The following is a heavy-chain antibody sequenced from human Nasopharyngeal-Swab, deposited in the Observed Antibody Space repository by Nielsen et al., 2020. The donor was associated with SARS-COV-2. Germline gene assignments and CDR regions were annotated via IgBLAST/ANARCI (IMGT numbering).Heavy chain of an antibody. CDR3: TAGVGTSDHDY. D-gene: IGHD1-26*01. CDR2: IKSETDGRTR. J-gene: IGHJ4*02. CDR1: GFTFSKAW. Sequence: SCAGSGFTFSKAWMSWVRQAPGKGLEWVGRIKSETDGRTRDYAAPVKGRFAISRDDSKHTLYLQMNSLQTEDTAVYYCTAGVGTSDHDYWGQGALVTVSS. V-gene: IGHV3-15*01.